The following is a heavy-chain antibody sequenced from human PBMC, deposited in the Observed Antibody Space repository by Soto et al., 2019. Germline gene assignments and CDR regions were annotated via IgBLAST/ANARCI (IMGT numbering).Heavy chain of an antibody. Sequence: SETLSITCTFSGGSISIYYWSWIGQPPGKGLEWIGYIYYSGSTNYNPSLKSRVTMSVDTSKNQFSLKLSSVTAADTAVYYCAREVYDFWSGYYRYQFDYWGQGTLVTVSS. CDR1: GGSISIYY. V-gene: IGHV4-59*01. J-gene: IGHJ4*02. D-gene: IGHD3-3*01. CDR3: AREVYDFWSGYYRYQFDY. CDR2: IYYSGST.